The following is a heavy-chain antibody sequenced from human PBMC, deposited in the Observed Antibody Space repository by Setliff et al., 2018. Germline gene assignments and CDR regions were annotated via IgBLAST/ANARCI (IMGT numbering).Heavy chain of an antibody. CDR1: GGTFSDYH. Sequence: SETLSLTCAAYGGTFSDYHWTWIRQSPEKGLEWIGEINHRGSTNYNPPLKSRVTISIDTSRDQFSLKLISMIAADTAEYYCARGRNIAARLLDSWGQGTLVTVSS. J-gene: IGHJ4*02. V-gene: IGHV4-34*01. CDR3: ARGRNIAARLLDS. CDR2: INHRGST. D-gene: IGHD6-6*01.